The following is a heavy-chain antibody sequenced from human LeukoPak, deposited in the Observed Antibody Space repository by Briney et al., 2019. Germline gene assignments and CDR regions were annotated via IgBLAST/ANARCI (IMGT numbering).Heavy chain of an antibody. CDR1: GFTFSSYW. CDR2: INNDGSST. D-gene: IGHD5-12*01. Sequence: PGGSLRLSCAASGFTFSSYWMHWVRPAAGNWRVWVSRINNDGSSTSYADSVKGRFTISRNNANNTLYLQMNSLRAEDTAVYYCARLRGASYGMDVWGQGTTVTVSS. CDR3: ARLRGASYGMDV. J-gene: IGHJ6*02. V-gene: IGHV3-74*01.